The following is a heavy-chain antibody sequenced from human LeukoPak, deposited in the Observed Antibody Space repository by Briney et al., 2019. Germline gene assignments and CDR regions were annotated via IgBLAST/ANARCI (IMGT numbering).Heavy chain of an antibody. CDR3: AKDGDRMDY. CDR2: ISPDGNYI. CDR1: GFTFSNFA. Sequence: GGSLRLSCAASGFTFSNFAMSWVRQTPGTGLAWLSAISPDGNYIYYADSVKGRFTTSRDNSKNTLYLQMNSLRAEDTAVYYCAKDGDRMDYWGQGTLVTVSS. J-gene: IGHJ4*02. V-gene: IGHV3-23*01. D-gene: IGHD4-17*01.